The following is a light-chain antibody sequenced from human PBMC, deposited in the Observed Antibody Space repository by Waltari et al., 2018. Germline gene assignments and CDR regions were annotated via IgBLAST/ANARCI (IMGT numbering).Light chain of an antibody. V-gene: IGKV3-20*01. CDR2: GAS. J-gene: IGKJ4*01. CDR3: QQYGTSPPLT. CDR1: QSVSSSY. Sequence: EIVLTQSPGILSLSPVERATLSCRASQSVSSSYLAWYQHKPGQAPSLVIYGASSRAAGIPDRFSGSGSGTDFTLTISRLEPEDFAVYYCQQYGTSPPLTFGGGTKVEIK.